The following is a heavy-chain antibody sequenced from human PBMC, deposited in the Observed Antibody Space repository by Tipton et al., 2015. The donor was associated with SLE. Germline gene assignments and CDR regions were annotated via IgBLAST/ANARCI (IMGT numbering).Heavy chain of an antibody. CDR3: ACLGYSNFFDY. V-gene: IGHV4-34*01. CDR2: INHSGST. CDR1: GGSFSGYY. Sequence: TLSLTCAVYGGSFSGYYWSWIRQPPGKGLEWIGEINHSGSTNYNPSLKSRVTISVDTSKNQFSLKLSSVTAADTAVYYCACLGYSNFFDYWGQGTLVTVSS. J-gene: IGHJ4*02. D-gene: IGHD6-13*01.